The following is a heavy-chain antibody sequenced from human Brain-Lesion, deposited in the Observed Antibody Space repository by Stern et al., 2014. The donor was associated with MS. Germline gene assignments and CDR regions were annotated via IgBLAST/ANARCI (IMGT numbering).Heavy chain of an antibody. CDR3: ARRGDSSSSGFDY. V-gene: IGHV5-51*01. CDR1: GYRFTSNW. CDR2: IWPGDSDT. Sequence: EVQLVESGAEVKQPGESLKISCKGSGYRFTSNWIGWVRQMPGKGLEWMWIIWPGDSDTRYSPSFQGQVTISADKSISTAYLQWSSLQASDTAMYYCARRGDSSSSGFDYWGQGTLVIVSS. J-gene: IGHJ4*02. D-gene: IGHD6-6*01.